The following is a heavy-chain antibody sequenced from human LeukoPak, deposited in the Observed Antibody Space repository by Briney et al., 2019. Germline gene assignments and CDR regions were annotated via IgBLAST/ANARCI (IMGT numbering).Heavy chain of an antibody. CDR3: AREPYYDILTGYYEYYFDY. D-gene: IGHD3-9*01. Sequence: GGSLRLSCAASGFTFSSNGMHWVRQAPGKGLEWVAVISYDGSNKYYADSVKGRFTISRDNSKNTLYLQMNSLRAEDTAVYYCAREPYYDILTGYYEYYFDYWGQGTLVTVSS. CDR2: ISYDGSNK. CDR1: GFTFSSNG. V-gene: IGHV3-30*19. J-gene: IGHJ4*02.